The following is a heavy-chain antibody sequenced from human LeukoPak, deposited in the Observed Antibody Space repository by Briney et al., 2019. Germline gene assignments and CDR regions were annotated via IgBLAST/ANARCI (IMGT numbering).Heavy chain of an antibody. V-gene: IGHV1-18*01. Sequence: ASVKVCCKASGYTFTSYGISWVRQAHGQGLEWMGWISAYNGNTNYAQRLQGRVTMTTDTSTSTAYMELRSLRSDNTAVYYCARDLKNYGDHKKALGYWGQGTLVTVSS. J-gene: IGHJ4*02. D-gene: IGHD4-17*01. CDR1: GYTFTSYG. CDR3: ARDLKNYGDHKKALGY. CDR2: ISAYNGNT.